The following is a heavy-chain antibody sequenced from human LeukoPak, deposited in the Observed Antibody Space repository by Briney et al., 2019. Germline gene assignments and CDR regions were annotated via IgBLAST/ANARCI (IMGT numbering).Heavy chain of an antibody. V-gene: IGHV3-23*01. CDR2: ISGSGGST. CDR3: AKVYDSSGYYYFRYFDY. J-gene: IGHJ4*02. D-gene: IGHD3-22*01. Sequence: GGSLRLSCAASGFTFSSYAMSWVRQAPGKGLEWVSAISGSGGSTYYADSVKGRFTISRDNSKNTLYLQMNSLRAEDTAVYYCAKVYDSSGYYYFRYFDYWGQGTLATVSS. CDR1: GFTFSSYA.